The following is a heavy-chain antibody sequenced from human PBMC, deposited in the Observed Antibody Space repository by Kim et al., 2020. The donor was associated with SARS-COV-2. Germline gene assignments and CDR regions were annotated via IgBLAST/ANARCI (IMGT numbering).Heavy chain of an antibody. CDR2: IIPILGIA. Sequence: SVKVSCKASGGTFSNYAISWVRQAPGQGLEWMGRIIPILGIANYAPKFQGRVTITADKSTSTAYMELSSLRSEDTAVYYCARLISDSSSWYDFDFWGQG. V-gene: IGHV1-69*04. D-gene: IGHD6-13*01. CDR1: GGTFSNYA. J-gene: IGHJ4*02. CDR3: ARLISDSSSWYDFDF.